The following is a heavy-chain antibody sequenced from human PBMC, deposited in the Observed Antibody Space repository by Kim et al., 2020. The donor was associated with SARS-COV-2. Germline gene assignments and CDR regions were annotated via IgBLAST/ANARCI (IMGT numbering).Heavy chain of an antibody. J-gene: IGHJ4*01. CDR3: ARDRTVVVITAAFDY. D-gene: IGHD3-22*01. Sequence: GGSLRLSCAASGFTFSSYAMHWVRQAPGKGLEWVAVISYDGSNKYYADSVKGRFTISRDNSKNTLYLQMNSLRAEDTAVYYCARDRTVVVITAAFDYWG. CDR1: GFTFSSYA. V-gene: IGHV3-30*04. CDR2: ISYDGSNK.